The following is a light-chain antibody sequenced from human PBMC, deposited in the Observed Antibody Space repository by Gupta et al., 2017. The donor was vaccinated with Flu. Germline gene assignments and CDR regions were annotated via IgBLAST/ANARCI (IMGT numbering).Light chain of an antibody. CDR3: AAWDDCLTGPIWV. CDR2: ITN. CDR1: NVGIHA. J-gene: IGLJ3*02. Sequence: NVGIHAVNWYHEVPGTAPNLLIYITNQLPSGVPARFSGSNSGTSASLAISGLQSEDEAHYYCAAWDDCLTGPIWVFGGGTALTVL. V-gene: IGLV1-44*01.